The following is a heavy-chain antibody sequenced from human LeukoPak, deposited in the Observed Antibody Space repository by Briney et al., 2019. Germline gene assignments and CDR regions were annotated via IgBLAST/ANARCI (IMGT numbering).Heavy chain of an antibody. D-gene: IGHD4-17*01. J-gene: IGHJ4*02. CDR1: GFTFSSYG. V-gene: IGHV3-30*02. CDR2: IRYDGSNK. CDR3: ARFGGYGDYVRFDY. Sequence: PGGSLRLSCAASGFTFSSYGMHWVRQAPGKGLEWVAFIRYDGSNKYYADSVKGRFTISRDNSKNTLYLQMNSLRAEDSAVYYCARFGGYGDYVRFDYWGQGTLVTVSS.